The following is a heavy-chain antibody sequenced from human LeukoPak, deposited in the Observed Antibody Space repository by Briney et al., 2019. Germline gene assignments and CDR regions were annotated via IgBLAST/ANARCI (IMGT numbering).Heavy chain of an antibody. V-gene: IGHV5-51*01. D-gene: IGHD5-24*01. CDR2: IYPGDSDT. CDR3: ARLRDGYKSPRGFDY. Sequence: GESLKISCKGAGYSFTSYWIGWVRQMPGKGLERIGIIYPGDSDTRYSPSFQGQVTISADKSISTAYLQWSSLKASDTAMYYCARLRDGYKSPRGFDYWGQGTLVTVSS. J-gene: IGHJ4*02. CDR1: GYSFTSYW.